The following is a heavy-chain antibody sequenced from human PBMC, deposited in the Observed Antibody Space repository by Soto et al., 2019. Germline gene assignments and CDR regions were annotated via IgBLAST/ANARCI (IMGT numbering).Heavy chain of an antibody. CDR3: ARGESVVGDY. V-gene: IGHV1-3*05. CDR2: INPGNGNT. J-gene: IGHJ4*02. CDR1: GYTFTSYA. Sequence: QVQLVQSGAEEKKPGASVKVSCKASGYTFTSYAMHWVRQAPGQRLEWMGWINPGNGNTKCSQKFQDRVTITRDTSASTAYMELISLRSEDTAGYYCARGESVVGDYWGPGTLVTVSS. D-gene: IGHD2-15*01.